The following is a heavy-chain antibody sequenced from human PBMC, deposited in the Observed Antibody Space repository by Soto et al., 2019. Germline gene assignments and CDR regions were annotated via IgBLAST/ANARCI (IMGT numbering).Heavy chain of an antibody. CDR2: ISAYNGKT. CDR3: ASLYCSSTSCPYYYYYYGMDV. CDR1: GYTFTSYG. Sequence: ASVKVSWKASGYTFTSYGISWVRQAPGQGLERMGWISAYNGKTNYAQKRQGRVTMTTDTSTSTAYMEVRSLRSDDTAVYYCASLYCSSTSCPYYYYYYGMDVWGQGTTFTDTS. V-gene: IGHV1-18*01. D-gene: IGHD2-2*01. J-gene: IGHJ6*02.